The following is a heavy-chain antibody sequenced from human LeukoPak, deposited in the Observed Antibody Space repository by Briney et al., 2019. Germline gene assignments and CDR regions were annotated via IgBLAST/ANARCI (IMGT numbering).Heavy chain of an antibody. CDR3: APRDWNDGPASH. J-gene: IGHJ4*02. CDR2: IRYDGSNK. CDR1: GFTFSSYG. V-gene: IGHV3-30*02. Sequence: GGSLRLSCAASGFTFSSYGMHWARQAPGKGLGWVAFIRYDGSNKYYADSVKGRFTISRDNSKNTLYLQMNSLRAEDTAVYYCAPRDWNDGPASHWGQGTLVTVSS. D-gene: IGHD1-1*01.